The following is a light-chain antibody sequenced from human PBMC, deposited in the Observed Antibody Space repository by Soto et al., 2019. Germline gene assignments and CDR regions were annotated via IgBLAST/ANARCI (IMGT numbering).Light chain of an antibody. Sequence: EIVLTQSPGILSLSPGERATLSCRASQSVSNDFLAWHQQKPGQAPRLLIYGASTRATDVPDRFSGSGSGADFTLTISRLEPEDFAVYYCQQYGSSPPRTFGQGTKVDIK. V-gene: IGKV3-20*01. CDR1: QSVSNDF. CDR3: QQYGSSPPRT. CDR2: GAS. J-gene: IGKJ1*01.